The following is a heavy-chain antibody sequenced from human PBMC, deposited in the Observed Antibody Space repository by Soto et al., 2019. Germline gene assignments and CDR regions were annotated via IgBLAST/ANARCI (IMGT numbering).Heavy chain of an antibody. V-gene: IGHV3-74*01. CDR2: INSDGSST. D-gene: IGHD6-13*01. CDR1: GFTFSSYW. Sequence: GGSLRLSCAASGFTFSSYWMRWVRQAPGKGLVWVSRINSDGSSTSYADSVKGRFTISRDNAKNTLYLQMNSLRAEDTAVYYCARDLIAAAGTDYYYGMDVWGQGTTVTVSS. CDR3: ARDLIAAAGTDYYYGMDV. J-gene: IGHJ6*02.